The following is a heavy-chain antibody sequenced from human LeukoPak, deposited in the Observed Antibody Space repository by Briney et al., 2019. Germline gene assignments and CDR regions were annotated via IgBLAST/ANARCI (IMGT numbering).Heavy chain of an antibody. Sequence: GGSLRLSCAASGFTFSSYEMNWVRQAPGKGLEWVLYISSSGSTIYYADSVKGRFTISRDNAKNSLYLQMNSLRAEDTAVYYCARDSRRAVIYYYYYGMDVWGQGTTVTVSS. D-gene: IGHD2-21*01. V-gene: IGHV3-48*03. CDR1: GFTFSSYE. CDR3: ARDSRRAVIYYYYYGMDV. J-gene: IGHJ6*02. CDR2: ISSSGSTI.